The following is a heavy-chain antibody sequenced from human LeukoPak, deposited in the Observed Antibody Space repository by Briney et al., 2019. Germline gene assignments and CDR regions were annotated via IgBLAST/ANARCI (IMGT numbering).Heavy chain of an antibody. D-gene: IGHD6-13*01. J-gene: IGHJ4*02. Sequence: SGGSLRLSCAASGFTFSSYSMNWVRQAPGKGLEWVSSISSSGSYTYYADSMKGRFTISRDNAKNSLYLQMNSLRAEDTAVYYCASAATAGPTYFDYWGQGTLVTVSS. CDR3: ASAATAGPTYFDY. CDR1: GFTFSSYS. V-gene: IGHV3-21*01. CDR2: ISSSGSYT.